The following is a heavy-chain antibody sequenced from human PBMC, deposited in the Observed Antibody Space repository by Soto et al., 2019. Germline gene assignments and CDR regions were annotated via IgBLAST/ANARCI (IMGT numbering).Heavy chain of an antibody. CDR3: ARTESSSLYYYYMDV. Sequence: GGSLRLSCSASGFTFSAYAMSWVRQAPGKGLQWVSTISGRGDSTDYADSVKGRFTISRDKSKNTLSLQMNSLRVEDTAIYYCARTESSSLYYYYMDVWGKGTTVTVSS. CDR1: GFTFSAYA. D-gene: IGHD6-6*01. V-gene: IGHV3-23*01. CDR2: ISGRGDST. J-gene: IGHJ6*04.